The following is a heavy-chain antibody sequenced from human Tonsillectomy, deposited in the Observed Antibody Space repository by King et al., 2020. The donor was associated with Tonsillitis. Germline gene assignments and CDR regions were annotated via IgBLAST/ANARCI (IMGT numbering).Heavy chain of an antibody. J-gene: IGHJ6*02. CDR2: ISSSSSYI. CDR3: ARDDYDILTGYGMDV. Sequence: QLVQSGGGLVKPGGSLRLSCAASGFTFSSYSMNWVRQAPGKGLEWVSSISSSSSYIFYADSVKGRFTVSRDNAKNSLYLQMNSLRAEDTAVYYCARDDYDILTGYGMDVWGQGTTVTVSS. D-gene: IGHD3-9*01. V-gene: IGHV3-21*01. CDR1: GFTFSSYS.